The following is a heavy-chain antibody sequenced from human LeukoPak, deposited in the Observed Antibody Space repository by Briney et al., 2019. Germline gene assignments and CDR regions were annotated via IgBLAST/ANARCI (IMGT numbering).Heavy chain of an antibody. Sequence: PGGSLRLSCAASGFTFDDYAMHWVRQAPGKGLEWVSLISWDGGSTYYADSVKGRFTISRDNSKNSLYLQMNSLRAEDTALYYCAKAQAEFGGVIDMYYYYGMDVWGQGTTVTVSS. CDR2: ISWDGGST. J-gene: IGHJ6*02. CDR1: GFTFDDYA. CDR3: AKAQAEFGGVIDMYYYYGMDV. V-gene: IGHV3-43D*03. D-gene: IGHD3-16*02.